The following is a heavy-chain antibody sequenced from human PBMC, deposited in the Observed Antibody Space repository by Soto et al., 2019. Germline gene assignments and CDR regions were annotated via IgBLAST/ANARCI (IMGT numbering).Heavy chain of an antibody. CDR2: IYCSGST. D-gene: IGHD1-1*01. CDR1: GGSISSGGYY. J-gene: IGHJ6*02. Sequence: SETLSLTCTVSGGSISSGGYYWSWIRQHPGKGLEWIGYIYCSGSTYYNPSLKSRVTISVDTSKNQFSLKLSSVTAADTAVYYCARDRTTNKGFYYYGMDVWGQGTTVTVSS. V-gene: IGHV4-31*02. CDR3: ARDRTTNKGFYYYGMDV.